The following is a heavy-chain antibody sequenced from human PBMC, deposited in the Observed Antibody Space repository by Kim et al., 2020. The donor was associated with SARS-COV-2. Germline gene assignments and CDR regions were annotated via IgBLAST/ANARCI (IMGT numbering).Heavy chain of an antibody. V-gene: IGHV3-30*02. J-gene: IGHJ4*02. Sequence: RFTISRDNSKNTLYLQMNSLRTEDTAVYYCAKDPGGYCSGTTCSTNYFDYWGQGTLVTVSS. D-gene: IGHD2-2*01. CDR3: AKDPGGYCSGTTCSTNYFDY.